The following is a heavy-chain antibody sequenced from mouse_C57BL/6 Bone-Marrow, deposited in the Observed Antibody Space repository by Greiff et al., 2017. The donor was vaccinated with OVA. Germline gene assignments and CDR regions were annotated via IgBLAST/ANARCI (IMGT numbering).Heavy chain of an antibody. J-gene: IGHJ2*01. V-gene: IGHV1-7*01. CDR3: ARYYYGSSPYYFDY. CDR1: GYTFTSYW. D-gene: IGHD1-1*01. CDR2: IYPSSGYT. Sequence: QVHVKQSGPELAKPGASVKLSCKASGYTFTSYWMHWVKQRPGKGLDWIGYIYPSSGYTKYNQKFKDKATLTADKSSSTAYMQLSSLTYEDSAVYYCARYYYGSSPYYFDYWGQGTTLTVSS.